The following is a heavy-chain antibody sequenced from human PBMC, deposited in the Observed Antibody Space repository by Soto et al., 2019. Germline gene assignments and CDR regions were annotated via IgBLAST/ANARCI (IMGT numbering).Heavy chain of an antibody. J-gene: IGHJ3*02. Sequence: GASVKVSCKASGYTFTSYYMHWVRQAPGQGLEWMGIINPSGGSTSYAQKFQGRVTMTRDTSTSTVYMELSSLRSEDTAVYYCARGGTIFGVARGTAFDSWGQGTMVTVSS. CDR1: GYTFTSYY. CDR3: ARGGTIFGVARGTAFDS. D-gene: IGHD3-3*01. CDR2: INPSGGST. V-gene: IGHV1-46*03.